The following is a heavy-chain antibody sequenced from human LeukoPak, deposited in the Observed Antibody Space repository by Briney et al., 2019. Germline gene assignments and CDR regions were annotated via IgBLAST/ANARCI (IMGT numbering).Heavy chain of an antibody. CDR3: AVGYCSSTSCSFPFDY. CDR2: INAGNGNT. D-gene: IGHD2-2*01. J-gene: IGHJ4*02. V-gene: IGHV1-3*01. Sequence: ASVKVSCKASGYTFTSYAMHWVRQAPGQRPEWMGWINAGNGNTKYSQKFQGRVTITRDTSASTAYMELSSLRSEDTAVYYCAVGYCSSTSCSFPFDYWGQGTLVTVSS. CDR1: GYTFTSYA.